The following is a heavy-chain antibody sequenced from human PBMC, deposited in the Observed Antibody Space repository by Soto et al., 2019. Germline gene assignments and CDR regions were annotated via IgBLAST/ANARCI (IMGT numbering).Heavy chain of an antibody. CDR3: VREPELVPLRFDY. J-gene: IGHJ4*02. CDR1: GFAFSSYV. V-gene: IGHV3-30-3*01. Sequence: QVHLVESGGGVVQPGRSLRLSCAASGFAFSSYVIHWVRQTPGKGLEWLAVISHEGSHKYYADSVRGRFTISRDNSKNTLYLEMNSLRVEDTAVYYCVREPELVPLRFDYWGQGTLVSVSS. D-gene: IGHD6-13*01. CDR2: ISHEGSHK.